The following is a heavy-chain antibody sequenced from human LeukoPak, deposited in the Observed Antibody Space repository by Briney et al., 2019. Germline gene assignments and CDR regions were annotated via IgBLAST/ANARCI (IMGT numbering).Heavy chain of an antibody. CDR1: GDSISSYY. Sequence: SETLSLTCTVSGDSISSYYWSWIRQPPGKGLEWIGYIYYSGSTNYNPSLKSRVAISVDTSKNQFSLRLSSVTAADTAVYYCARVLPAAMPYFDYWGQGTLVSVSS. J-gene: IGHJ4*02. V-gene: IGHV4-59*12. CDR3: ARVLPAAMPYFDY. D-gene: IGHD2-2*01. CDR2: IYYSGST.